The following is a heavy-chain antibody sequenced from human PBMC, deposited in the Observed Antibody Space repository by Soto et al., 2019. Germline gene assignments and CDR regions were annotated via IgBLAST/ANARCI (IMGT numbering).Heavy chain of an antibody. CDR1: GGSFSDYY. D-gene: IGHD3-16*02. J-gene: IGHJ3*02. CDR3: ARGDYDYIWGSYRRDAFDI. V-gene: IGHV4-34*01. Sequence: QVQLQQWGAGLLKPSETLSLTCAVYGGSFSDYYWNWIRQPPGKGLEWIGEINHSGSTNYNPSLKSRVTISVDTSKSQFSLKLTSVTGPDTALYYCARGDYDYIWGSYRRDAFDIWGQGTVVTVSP. CDR2: INHSGST.